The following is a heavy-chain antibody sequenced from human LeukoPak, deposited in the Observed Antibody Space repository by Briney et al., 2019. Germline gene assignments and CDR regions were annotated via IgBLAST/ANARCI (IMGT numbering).Heavy chain of an antibody. CDR1: GYTFTSYA. CDR3: AREDASGFDY. Sequence: ASVKVSCKASGYTFTSYAMNWVRQAPGQGLEWMGRIDTSTGNPTYAQGFTGRFVFSLDTSVSTAYLQISSLKAEDTAVYYCAREDASGFDYWGQGTLVTVSS. V-gene: IGHV7-4-1*02. J-gene: IGHJ4*02. D-gene: IGHD6-19*01. CDR2: IDTSTGNP.